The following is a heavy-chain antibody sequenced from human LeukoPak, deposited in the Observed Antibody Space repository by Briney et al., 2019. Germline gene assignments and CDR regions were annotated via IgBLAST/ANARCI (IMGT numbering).Heavy chain of an antibody. CDR1: GRSFSSSNW. CDR2: IHHSGST. V-gene: IGHV4-4*02. J-gene: IGHJ4*02. D-gene: IGHD6-13*01. Sequence: PSQTLSLTCAVSGRSFSSSNWWSWARPPPGKGLEWIEEIHHSGSTIYNPSPKSRVTIQVDKPKHQFSLKMCSVTVADTALYYCVCKTPAAAGTFDYWGEGTLVTASS. CDR3: VCKTPAAAGTFDY.